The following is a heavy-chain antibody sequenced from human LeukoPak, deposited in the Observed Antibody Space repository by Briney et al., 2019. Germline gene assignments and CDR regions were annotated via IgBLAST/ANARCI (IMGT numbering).Heavy chain of an antibody. CDR2: IYYSGST. D-gene: IGHD3-9*01. Sequence: PSETLSLTCTVSGGSISSSSYYWGWIRQPPGKGLEWIGSIYYSGSTYYNPSLKSRVTISVDTSKNQFSLKLSSVTAADTAVYYCASLSFDGPERKRGVDPWGQGTLVTVSS. J-gene: IGHJ5*02. V-gene: IGHV4-39*01. CDR3: ASLSFDGPERKRGVDP. CDR1: GGSISSSSYY.